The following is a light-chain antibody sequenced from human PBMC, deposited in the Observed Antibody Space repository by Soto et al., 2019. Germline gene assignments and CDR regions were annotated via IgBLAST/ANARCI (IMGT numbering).Light chain of an antibody. Sequence: TQSPGALSVSPGERCTLSCSASQNVNINFAWYQQKPAQAPRLLIFGACTRATGIPARFSGSGSGTEFILTVSRLQSEDFAVYYCQQYNEWPFTFGPGTKVDI. CDR1: QNVNIN. CDR2: GAC. V-gene: IGKV3-15*01. J-gene: IGKJ3*01. CDR3: QQYNEWPFT.